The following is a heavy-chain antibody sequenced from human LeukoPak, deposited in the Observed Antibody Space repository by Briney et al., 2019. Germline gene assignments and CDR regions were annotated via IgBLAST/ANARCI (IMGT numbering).Heavy chain of an antibody. CDR2: IKQDGSEK. CDR1: GFTFSDYY. CDR3: ARTLQWLARSWDWYFDL. Sequence: PGGSLRLSCAASGFTFSDYYMSWIRQAPGKGLEWVANIKQDGSEKYYVDSVKGRFTISRDNAKNSLYLQMNSLRAEDTAVYYCARTLQWLARSWDWYFDLWGRGTLVTVSS. D-gene: IGHD6-19*01. J-gene: IGHJ2*01. V-gene: IGHV3-7*01.